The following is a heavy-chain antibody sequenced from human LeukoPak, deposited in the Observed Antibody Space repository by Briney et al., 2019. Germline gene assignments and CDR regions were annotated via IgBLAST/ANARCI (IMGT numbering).Heavy chain of an antibody. CDR3: ARDYSSSSLNN. CDR1: GFTFSSYG. J-gene: IGHJ4*02. D-gene: IGHD6-6*01. Sequence: PGGSLRLSCAASGFTFSSYGMHWVRQAPGKGLEWVSSISSSSYVYYADSLKGRFTISRDNAKNSLYLQMNSLRAEDTAVYYCARDYSSSSLNNWGQGTLVTVSS. CDR2: ISSSSYV. V-gene: IGHV3-21*01.